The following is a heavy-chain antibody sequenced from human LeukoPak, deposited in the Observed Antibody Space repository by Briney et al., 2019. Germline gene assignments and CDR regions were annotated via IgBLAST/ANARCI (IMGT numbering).Heavy chain of an antibody. CDR1: GGSISSSSYY. CDR3: AGRIAVAALMDAFDI. Sequence: RPSETLSLTCTVSGGSISSSSYYWGWIRQPPGKGLEWIGSIYYSGSTYYNPSLKSRVTISVDTSKNQFSLKLSSVTAADTAVYYCAGRIAVAALMDAFDIWGQGTMVTVSS. J-gene: IGHJ3*02. V-gene: IGHV4-39*01. D-gene: IGHD6-19*01. CDR2: IYYSGST.